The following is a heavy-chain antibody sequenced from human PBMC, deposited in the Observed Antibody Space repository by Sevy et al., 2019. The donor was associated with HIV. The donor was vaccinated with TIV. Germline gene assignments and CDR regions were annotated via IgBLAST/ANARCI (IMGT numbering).Heavy chain of an antibody. CDR2: ISGSGGST. Sequence: GGSLRLSCAASGFTFSSYAMGWVRQAPGKGLEWVSAISGSGGSTYYADSVKGRFTISRDNSKNTLYLQMNSLRAEDTAVYYCAKDQHVVIGTWFDPWGQGTLVTVSS. V-gene: IGHV3-23*01. J-gene: IGHJ5*02. D-gene: IGHD2-21*01. CDR1: GFTFSSYA. CDR3: AKDQHVVIGTWFDP.